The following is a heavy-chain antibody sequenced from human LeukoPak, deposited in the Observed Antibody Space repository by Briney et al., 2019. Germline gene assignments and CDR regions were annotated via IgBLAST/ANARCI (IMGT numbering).Heavy chain of an antibody. J-gene: IGHJ4*02. V-gene: IGHV4-59*01. CDR2: IYYSGST. CDR1: GGSISSYY. CDR3: ARGLNGGSSGYYYDY. D-gene: IGHD3-22*01. Sequence: IPSETLSLTCTVSGGSISSYYWSRIRQPPGKGLEWIGYIYYSGSTNYNPSLKSRVTISVDTSKNQFSLKLSSVTAADTAVYYCARGLNGGSSGYYYDYWGQGTLVTVSS.